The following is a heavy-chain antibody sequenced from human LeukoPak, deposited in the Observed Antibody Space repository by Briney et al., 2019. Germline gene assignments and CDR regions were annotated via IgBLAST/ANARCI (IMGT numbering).Heavy chain of an antibody. CDR3: ARGGNSSWDY. V-gene: IGHV3-7*01. CDR2: IKPDRTEK. CDR1: GFVFSNYW. J-gene: IGHJ4*02. D-gene: IGHD6-6*01. Sequence: GGSLRLSCAASGFVFSNYWMSWVRQAPGKGLEWVANIKPDRTEKYYVDSLKGRFTISRDNTKNSLYLQMSSLRVEDTAVYYCARGGNSSWDYWGQGALVTVSS.